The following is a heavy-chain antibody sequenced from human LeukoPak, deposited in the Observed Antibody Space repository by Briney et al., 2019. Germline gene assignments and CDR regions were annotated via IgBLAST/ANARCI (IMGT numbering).Heavy chain of an antibody. V-gene: IGHV3-23*01. CDR3: AKEWTFFDY. CDR1: GFTFSSNA. J-gene: IGHJ4*02. D-gene: IGHD3/OR15-3a*01. CDR2: IRGSGGNA. Sequence: GGSLRLSCAASGFTFSSNAMSWVRQAPGKGLEWVSGIRGSGGNAYYADSVKGRFTISRDNSKNTLYLQMNSLRAEDTAVYYRAKEWTFFDYWGQGTLVTVSS.